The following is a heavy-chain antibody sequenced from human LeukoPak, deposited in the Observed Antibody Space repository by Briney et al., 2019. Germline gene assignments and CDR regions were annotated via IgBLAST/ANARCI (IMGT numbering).Heavy chain of an antibody. Sequence: PSGTLSLTCGVSGGSITTTNFWGWVRQPPGGGLEWIGEISLRGRTQYNPSLKSRVNISIDESKNHLYLSLASVTAADTAVYYCAREGFGDLSYGRAFDIWGPGTMVTVSS. J-gene: IGHJ3*02. D-gene: IGHD3-10*01. CDR1: GGSITTTNF. CDR3: AREGFGDLSYGRAFDI. CDR2: ISLRGRT. V-gene: IGHV4-4*02.